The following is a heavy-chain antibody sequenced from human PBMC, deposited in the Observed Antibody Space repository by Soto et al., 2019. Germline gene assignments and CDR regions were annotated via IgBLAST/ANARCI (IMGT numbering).Heavy chain of an antibody. J-gene: IGHJ4*02. CDR2: ISSSGSTI. CDR3: PRDPFPHYYDSSGYLGY. D-gene: IGHD3-22*01. V-gene: IGHV3-11*01. Sequence: GGSLRLSCAASGFTFSDYYMSWIRQAPGKGLEWVSYISSSGSTIYYADSVKGRFTISRDNAKNSLYLQMNSLRAEDTAVYYCPRDPFPHYYDSSGYLGYWGQGTLVTVSS. CDR1: GFTFSDYY.